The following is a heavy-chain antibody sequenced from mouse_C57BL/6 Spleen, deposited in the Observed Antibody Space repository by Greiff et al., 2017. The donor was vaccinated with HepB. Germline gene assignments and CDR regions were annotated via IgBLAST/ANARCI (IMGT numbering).Heavy chain of an antibody. CDR3: ARDGSSFREAWFAY. Sequence: DVMLVESGGGLVKPGGSLKLSCAASGFTFSDYGMHWVRQAPEKGLEWVAYISSGSSTIYYADTVKGRFTISRDNAKNTLFLQMTSLRSEDTAMYYCARDGSSFREAWFAYWGQGTLVTVSA. V-gene: IGHV5-17*01. J-gene: IGHJ3*01. CDR1: GFTFSDYG. CDR2: ISSGSSTI. D-gene: IGHD1-1*01.